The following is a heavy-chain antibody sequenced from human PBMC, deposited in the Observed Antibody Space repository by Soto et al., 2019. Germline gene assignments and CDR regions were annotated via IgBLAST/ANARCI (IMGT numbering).Heavy chain of an antibody. CDR3: ARDGDYEWFSYGMDV. Sequence: QVQLVQSGAEVKNPGSSVKVSCKASGGTFSSYAISWVRQAPGQGLEWMGGIIPIFGTANYAQKFQGRVTITADESTSKAYMELSSLRAEDTAVYYCARDGDYEWFSYGMDVWGQGTTVTVSS. CDR2: IIPIFGTA. D-gene: IGHD4-17*01. V-gene: IGHV1-69*01. CDR1: GGTFSSYA. J-gene: IGHJ6*02.